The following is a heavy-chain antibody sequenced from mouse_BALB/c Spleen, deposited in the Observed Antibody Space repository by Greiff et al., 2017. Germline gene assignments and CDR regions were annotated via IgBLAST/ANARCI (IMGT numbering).Heavy chain of an antibody. Sequence: EVKLVESGGDLVKPGGSLKLSCAASGFTFSSYGMSWVRQTPDKRLEWVATISSGGSYTYYPDSVKGRFTISRDNAKNTLYLQMSSLKSEDTAMYYCAREGTGTLYYAMDYWGQGTSVTVSS. CDR1: GFTFSSYG. CDR3: AREGTGTLYYAMDY. CDR2: ISSGGSYT. J-gene: IGHJ4*01. D-gene: IGHD4-1*01. V-gene: IGHV5-6*01.